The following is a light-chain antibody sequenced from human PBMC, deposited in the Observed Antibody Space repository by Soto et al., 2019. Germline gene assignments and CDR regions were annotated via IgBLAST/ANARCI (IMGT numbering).Light chain of an antibody. CDR1: SSDVGAYNF. CDR2: DVS. J-gene: IGLJ1*01. CDR3: GSYTTSSNYV. V-gene: IGLV2-14*03. Sequence: QSALTQPASVSGSARLSITIACTGTSSDVGAYNFASWYQQHPDKAPKLMIFDVSNRPSGVSNRFSGSKSGNTASLTISGLQSEDEAEYYCGSYTTSSNYVFGTGTKVTVL.